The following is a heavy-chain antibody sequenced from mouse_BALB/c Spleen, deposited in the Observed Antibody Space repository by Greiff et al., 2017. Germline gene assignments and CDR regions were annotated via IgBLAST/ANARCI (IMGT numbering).Heavy chain of an antibody. V-gene: IGHV1-14*01. CDR1: GYTFTSYV. J-gene: IGHJ1*01. D-gene: IGHD2-1*01. CDR2: INPYNDGT. CDR3: ARDYGNYWYFDV. Sequence: EVQGVESGPELVKPGASVKMSCKASGYTFTSYVMHWVKQKPGQGLEWIGYINPYNDGTKYNEKFKGKATLTSDKSSSTAYMELSSLTSEDSAVYYCARDYGNYWYFDVWGAGTTVTVSS.